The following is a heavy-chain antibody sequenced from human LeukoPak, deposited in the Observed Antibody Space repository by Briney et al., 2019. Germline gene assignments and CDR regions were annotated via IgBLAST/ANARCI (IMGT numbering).Heavy chain of an antibody. CDR3: AVSGYSSSWPTEDFDY. J-gene: IGHJ4*02. CDR2: INPNSGGT. Sequence: ASVKVSCKASGYTSTGYYMHWVRQAPGQGLELMGWINPNSGGTNYAQKFQGRVTMTRDTSISTAYMELSRLRSDDTAVYYCAVSGYSSSWPTEDFDYWGQGTLVTVSS. D-gene: IGHD6-13*01. CDR1: GYTSTGYY. V-gene: IGHV1-2*02.